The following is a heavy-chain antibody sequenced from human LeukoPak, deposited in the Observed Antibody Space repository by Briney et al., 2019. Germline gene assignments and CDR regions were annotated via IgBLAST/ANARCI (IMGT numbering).Heavy chain of an antibody. V-gene: IGHV1-2*02. Sequence: ASVKVSCKASGYTFTGYYMHWVRQAPGQGLEWMGWINPNSGGTNYAQKFQGRVTMTRDMSTSTVYMELSSLRSEDTAVYYCASSYYYGSGSHLSWFDPWGQGTLVTVSS. J-gene: IGHJ5*02. CDR3: ASSYYYGSGSHLSWFDP. CDR2: INPNSGGT. CDR1: GYTFTGYY. D-gene: IGHD3-10*01.